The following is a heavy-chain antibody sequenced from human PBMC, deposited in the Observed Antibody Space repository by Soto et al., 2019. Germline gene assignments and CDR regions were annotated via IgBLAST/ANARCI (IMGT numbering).Heavy chain of an antibody. Sequence: GGSLRLSCAASGFTVSSNYMSWVRQAPGKGLEWVSVIYSGGSTYYADSVKGRFTISRHNSKNTLYLQMNSLRAEDTAVYYCGAKNYYGSGVGYYYYYMDVWGKGTTVTVSS. CDR3: GAKNYYGSGVGYYYYYMDV. J-gene: IGHJ6*03. D-gene: IGHD3-10*01. CDR1: GFTVSSNY. V-gene: IGHV3-53*04. CDR2: IYSGGST.